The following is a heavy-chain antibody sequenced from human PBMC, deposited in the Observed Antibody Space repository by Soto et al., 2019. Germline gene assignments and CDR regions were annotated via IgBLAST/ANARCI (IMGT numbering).Heavy chain of an antibody. Sequence: ASVKVSCKASGYTFTSYGISWVRQAPGQGLEWMGWISAYNGNTNYAQKLQGRVTMTTDTSTSTAYMELRSQRSDDTAVYYCARAHYYGSGTHPWYFDYWGQGTLVTVSS. CDR1: GYTFTSYG. CDR2: ISAYNGNT. D-gene: IGHD3-10*01. V-gene: IGHV1-18*01. J-gene: IGHJ4*02. CDR3: ARAHYYGSGTHPWYFDY.